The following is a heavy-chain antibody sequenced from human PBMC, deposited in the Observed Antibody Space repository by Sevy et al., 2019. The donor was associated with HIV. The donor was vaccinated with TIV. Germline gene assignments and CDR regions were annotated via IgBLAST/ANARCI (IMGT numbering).Heavy chain of an antibody. CDR3: AREGCTKPHDY. CDR1: GFTFGDYC. J-gene: IGHJ4*02. Sequence: GGSLRLSCTASGFTFGDYCMSWVRQAPGKGLEWVSTFSFGCGQINYADSVKGRFTISRDNSKNSFYLQMNNLRAEDTAIYFCAREGCTKPHDYWGQGTLVTVSS. D-gene: IGHD2-8*01. CDR2: FSFGCGQI. V-gene: IGHV3-23*01.